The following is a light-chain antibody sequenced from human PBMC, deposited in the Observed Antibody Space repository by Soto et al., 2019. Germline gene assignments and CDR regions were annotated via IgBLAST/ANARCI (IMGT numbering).Light chain of an antibody. CDR2: EVS. CDR3: CSYATPRL. V-gene: IGLV2-23*02. Sequence: QSALTQPASVSGSPGQSITISCTGTSSDVGSYNLVSWYQQHTGNAPKLIIDEVSERPSGVSHRFSCSKSGNTASLTISGRQAEDEDDYYCCSYATPRLFGGGTKLTVL. J-gene: IGLJ2*01. CDR1: SSDVGSYNL.